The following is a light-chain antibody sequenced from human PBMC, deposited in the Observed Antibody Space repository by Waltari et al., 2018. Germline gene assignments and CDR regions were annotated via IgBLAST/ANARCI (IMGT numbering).Light chain of an antibody. V-gene: IGKV3-15*01. J-gene: IGKJ1*01. CDR3: QQYNNWPPST. CDR2: HAS. CDR1: ERVASN. Sequence: EIVLTQSPATLSLSPGERATLSCRASERVASNLAWYQQRPGPAPRLLIFHASTRATGIPAKFSGSGSGTEFTLTISSLQSEDFAVYYCQQYNNWPPSTFGQGTKVEIK.